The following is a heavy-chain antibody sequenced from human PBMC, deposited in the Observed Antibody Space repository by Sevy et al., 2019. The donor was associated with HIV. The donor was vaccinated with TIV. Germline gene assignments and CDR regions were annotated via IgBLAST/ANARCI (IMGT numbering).Heavy chain of an antibody. CDR2: IKQDGSEK. Sequence: GGSLRLSCAASGFTFSSFWMHWVRQAPGKGLEWVANIKQDGSEKYYEHSVKGRFTISRDNAKNSLYLQMNSLRAEDTAVYYCAREIGGGNSFWGQGTLVTVSS. CDR3: AREIGGGNSF. D-gene: IGHD1-1*01. J-gene: IGHJ4*02. V-gene: IGHV3-7*01. CDR1: GFTFSSFW.